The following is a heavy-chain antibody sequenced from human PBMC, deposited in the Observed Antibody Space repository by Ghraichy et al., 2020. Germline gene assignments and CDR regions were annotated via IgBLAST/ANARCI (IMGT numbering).Heavy chain of an antibody. V-gene: IGHV3-48*03. CDR1: AFTFSSYE. Sequence: GGSLRLSCAASAFTFSSYEMHWVRKAPGKGLEWVSYISSSGNTIYYSDSVKGRFTISRDNAKNSLYLQMNRLRAEDTAVYYCATDGAGGYHDPYLDYWGQGTLVTVSS. CDR2: ISSSGNTI. J-gene: IGHJ4*02. D-gene: IGHD5-18*01. CDR3: ATDGAGGYHDPYLDY.